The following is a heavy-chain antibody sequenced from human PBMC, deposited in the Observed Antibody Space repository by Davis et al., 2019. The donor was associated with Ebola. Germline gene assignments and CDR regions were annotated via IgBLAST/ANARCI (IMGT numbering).Heavy chain of an antibody. J-gene: IGHJ3*02. V-gene: IGHV4-59*12. CDR3: AREPYGSGKSDAFDI. D-gene: IGHD3-10*01. CDR2: IYYSGST. CDR1: GGSISSYY. Sequence: MPSETLSLTCTVSGGSISSYYWSWIRQPPGKGLEWIGYIYYSGSTNYNPSLKSRVTISVDTSKNQFSLKLSSVTAADTAVYYCAREPYGSGKSDAFDIWAKGQWSPSLQ.